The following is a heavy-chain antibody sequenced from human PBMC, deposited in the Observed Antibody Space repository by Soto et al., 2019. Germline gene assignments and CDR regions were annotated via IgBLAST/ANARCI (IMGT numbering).Heavy chain of an antibody. D-gene: IGHD3-3*01. J-gene: IGHJ5*01. Sequence: GGSLRLSCTSSTVTINVHGIQWVRQAPGKGLEWVAFISNDGRAQYYADSVKGRFTISRDYSKNTVDLQMNSLRTEETAVYYCARDIWSGDYKWFESWRTGTLVNV. V-gene: IGHV3-30*03. CDR3: ARDIWSGDYKWFES. CDR1: TVTINVHG. CDR2: ISNDGRAQ.